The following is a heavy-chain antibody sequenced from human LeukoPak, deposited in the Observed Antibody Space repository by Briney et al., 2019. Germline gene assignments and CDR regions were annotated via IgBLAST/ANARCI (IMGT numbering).Heavy chain of an antibody. D-gene: IGHD6-13*01. V-gene: IGHV4-34*01. CDR3: ARPGSSWRYYFDY. CDR2: INHSGST. Sequence: PSETLSLTCAVYGGSFSGYYWSWIRQPPGKGLEWIGEINHSGSTNYNPSLKSRVTISVDTSKNQFPLKLSSVTAADTAVYYCARPGSSWRYYFDYWGQGTLVTVSS. CDR1: GGSFSGYY. J-gene: IGHJ4*02.